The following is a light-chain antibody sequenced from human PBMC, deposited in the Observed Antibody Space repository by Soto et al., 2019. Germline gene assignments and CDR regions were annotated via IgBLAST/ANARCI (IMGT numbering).Light chain of an antibody. J-gene: IGKJ2*01. V-gene: IGKV3-11*01. Sequence: EIVLTQSPATLSLSPGERATLSCRASQTVGTFLAWYQHKPGQAPRLVIYDASKRATGIPARFSGTGSGTDFALTISSIEPEDFAVYYCQHRTNWPRTFGQGTKLDIK. CDR2: DAS. CDR1: QTVGTF. CDR3: QHRTNWPRT.